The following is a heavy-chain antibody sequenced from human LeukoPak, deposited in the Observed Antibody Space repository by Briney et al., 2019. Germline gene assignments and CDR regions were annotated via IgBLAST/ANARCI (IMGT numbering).Heavy chain of an antibody. CDR3: ARALSTDLYYFEC. V-gene: IGHV3-74*01. D-gene: IGHD5/OR15-5a*01. J-gene: IGHJ4*02. CDR2: INTDGSIT. Sequence: GGSLRLSCAVSGFTFSSYWMHWVRQAPGRGLVWASHINTDGSITSSADSVKGRFTISRENAKNSLYLQMNSLRAEDTAVYYCARALSTDLYYFECWGQGTLVTVSS. CDR1: GFTFSSYW.